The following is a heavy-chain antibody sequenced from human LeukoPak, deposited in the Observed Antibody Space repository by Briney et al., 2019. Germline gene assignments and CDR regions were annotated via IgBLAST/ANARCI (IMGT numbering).Heavy chain of an antibody. CDR1: GFPFTTYN. J-gene: IGHJ4*02. V-gene: IGHV3-48*04. D-gene: IGHD6-13*01. CDR3: ARETPDSSSWTAFDF. CDR2: IDSSSSTI. Sequence: GGSLRLSCAVSGFPFTTYNMNWVRQAPGKGLEWVSYIDSSSSTIYYADSVKGRFTISRDNAKNSLSLQMNSLRAEDTAVYYCARETPDSSSWTAFDFWGQGTLVTVSS.